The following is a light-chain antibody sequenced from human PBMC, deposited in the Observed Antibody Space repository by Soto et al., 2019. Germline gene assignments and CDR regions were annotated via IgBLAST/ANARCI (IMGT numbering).Light chain of an antibody. Sequence: ALTQPASVSGSPGQSITISCTGTSSDVGGYDYVSWYQLHPGKAPKLMVFEVNNRPSGVSYRFSGSKSGNTASLTISGLQAEDEADYFCSSYSISTAYLFGTGTKVTVL. CDR1: SSDVGGYDY. CDR3: SSYSISTAYL. CDR2: EVN. V-gene: IGLV2-14*01. J-gene: IGLJ1*01.